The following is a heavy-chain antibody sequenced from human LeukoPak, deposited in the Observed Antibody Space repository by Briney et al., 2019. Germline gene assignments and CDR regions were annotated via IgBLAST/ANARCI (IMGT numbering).Heavy chain of an antibody. CDR3: AKCSGGSCYSGFLDY. D-gene: IGHD2-15*01. CDR1: GLTFSSYA. J-gene: IGHJ4*02. V-gene: IGHV3-23*01. CDR2: ISGSGGST. Sequence: GGSLRLSCAASGLTFSSYAMSWVRQAPGKGLEWVSAISGSGGSTYYADSVKGRFTISRDNSKNTLYLQMNSLRAEDTAVYYCAKCSGGSCYSGFLDYWGQGTLVTVSS.